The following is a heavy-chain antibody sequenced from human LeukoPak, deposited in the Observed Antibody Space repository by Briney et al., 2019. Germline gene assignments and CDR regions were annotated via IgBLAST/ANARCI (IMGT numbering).Heavy chain of an antibody. D-gene: IGHD3-3*01. J-gene: IGHJ4*02. CDR3: AKDPTYEFWSGYYADY. CDR1: GFTFSSYA. CDR2: ISGSGTGT. V-gene: IGHV3-23*01. Sequence: GRSLRLSCAASGFTFSSYAMSWVRQAPGKGLEWVSAISGSGTGTYYADSVKGRFTISRDNSKNTLYLQMNSLRAEDTAVYYCAKDPTYEFWSGYYADYWGQGTLVTVSS.